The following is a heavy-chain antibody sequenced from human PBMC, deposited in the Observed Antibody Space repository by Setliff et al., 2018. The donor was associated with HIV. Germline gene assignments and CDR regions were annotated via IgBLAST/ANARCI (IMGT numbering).Heavy chain of an antibody. Sequence: PGGSLRLSCAASGFTFSSYEMNWVRQAPGKGLEWVSYISSSGSTIYYADSVKGRFTISRDNAKNSLYLQTNSLRAEDTAVYYCARDDSNYRQHGMDVWGQGTTVTVSS. D-gene: IGHD4-4*01. V-gene: IGHV3-48*03. CDR2: ISSSGSTI. J-gene: IGHJ6*02. CDR3: ARDDSNYRQHGMDV. CDR1: GFTFSSYE.